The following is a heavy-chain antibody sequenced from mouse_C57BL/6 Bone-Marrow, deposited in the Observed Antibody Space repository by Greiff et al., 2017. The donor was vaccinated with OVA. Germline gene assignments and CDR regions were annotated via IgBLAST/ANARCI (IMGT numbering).Heavy chain of an antibody. CDR1: GYAFTNYL. CDR3: ARPDSSYDYYAMDY. Sequence: VQRVESGAELVRPGTSVKVSCKASGYAFTNYLIEWVKQRPGQGLEWIGVINPGSGGTNYNEKFKGKATLTAEKSSSTAYMQLSSLTSEDSAVYFCARPDSSYDYYAMDYWGQGTSVTVSS. V-gene: IGHV1-54*01. J-gene: IGHJ4*01. D-gene: IGHD1-1*01. CDR2: INPGSGGT.